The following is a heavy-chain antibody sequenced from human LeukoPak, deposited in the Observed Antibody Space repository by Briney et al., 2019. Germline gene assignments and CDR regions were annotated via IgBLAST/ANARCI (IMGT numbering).Heavy chain of an antibody. CDR2: VSFSGKT. V-gene: IGHV4-39*01. D-gene: IGHD3/OR15-3a*01. J-gene: IGHJ5*01. CDR1: GDSVINYGNS. Sequence: SETLSLTCTVSGDSVINYGNSCGWVRQTPKRGLEWIGGVSFSGKTDYTPSLRRRVSVSIDTSDKFSLTLTSVTAADTALYFCARHGNGYRGFPTGYYTTPYDFDSWGQGTLFTVSS. CDR3: ARHGNGYRGFPTGYYTTPYDFDS.